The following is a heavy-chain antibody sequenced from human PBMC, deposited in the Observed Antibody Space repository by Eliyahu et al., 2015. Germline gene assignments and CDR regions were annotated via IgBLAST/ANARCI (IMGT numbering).Heavy chain of an antibody. CDR3: ARARDGYNYPPDY. CDR2: IYYSGST. V-gene: IGHV4-59*01. CDR1: GGXISXYY. Sequence: QVQLQESGPGLVKPSETLSLTCXVXGGXISXYYWSWIRQPPGKGLEWIGYIYYSGSTNYNPSLKSRVTISVDTSKNQFSLKLSSVTAADTAVYYCARARDGYNYPPDYWGQGTLVTVSS. J-gene: IGHJ4*02. D-gene: IGHD5-24*01.